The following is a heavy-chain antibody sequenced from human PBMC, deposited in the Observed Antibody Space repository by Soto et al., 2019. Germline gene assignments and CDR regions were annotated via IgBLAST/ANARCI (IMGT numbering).Heavy chain of an antibody. J-gene: IGHJ4*02. CDR2: INPNSGGT. V-gene: IGHV1-2*04. D-gene: IGHD3-22*01. CDR3: ARGSGHYSPDY. Sequence: GASVKVSCKASGYTFTGYYMHWVRQAPGQGLEWMGWINPNSGGTNYAQKFQDWVTMTRDTSISTAYMELSRLRSDDAAMYYCARGSGHYSPDYWGQGTLVPFSS. CDR1: GYTFTGYY.